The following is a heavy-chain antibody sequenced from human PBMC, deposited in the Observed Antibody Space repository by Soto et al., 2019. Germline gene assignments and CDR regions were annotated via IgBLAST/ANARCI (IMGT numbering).Heavy chain of an antibody. D-gene: IGHD2-15*01. Sequence: GGSLRLSCAASGFTFSSYGIHWVRQAPCKGLEWVAVISYDGINKYYADSVKGRFTISRDNSKNTLYLQMNSLRAEDTAVYYCAKSLLYCSGGSCYKGSGYYYGMDVWGQGTTVTVSS. V-gene: IGHV3-30*18. CDR3: AKSLLYCSGGSCYKGSGYYYGMDV. CDR1: GFTFSSYG. J-gene: IGHJ6*02. CDR2: ISYDGINK.